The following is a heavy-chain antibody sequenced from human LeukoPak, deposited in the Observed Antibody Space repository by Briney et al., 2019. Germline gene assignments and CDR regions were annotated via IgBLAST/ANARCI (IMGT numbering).Heavy chain of an antibody. Sequence: SETLSLTCAVYGGSFSGYYWSWIRQPPGKGLEWIGEINHSGSTNYNPSLKSRVTISVDTSKNQFSLKLSSVTAADTAVYYCARRGSSGWYYYFDYWGQGTLVTVSP. CDR1: GGSFSGYY. CDR2: INHSGST. J-gene: IGHJ4*02. D-gene: IGHD6-19*01. V-gene: IGHV4-34*01. CDR3: ARRGSSGWYYYFDY.